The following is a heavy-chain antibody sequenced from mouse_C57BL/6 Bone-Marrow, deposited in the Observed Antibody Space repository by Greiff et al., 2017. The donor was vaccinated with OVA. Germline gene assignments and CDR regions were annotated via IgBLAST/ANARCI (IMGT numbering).Heavy chain of an antibody. J-gene: IGHJ2*01. Sequence: VQLKQSGGGLVKPGGSLKLSCAASGFTFSSYAMSWVRQTPEKRLEWVATISDGGSYTYYPDNVKGRFTISRDNAKNNLYLQMSHLKSEDTAMYYCAREKAYLNYFDYWGQGTTLTVSS. CDR1: GFTFSSYA. D-gene: IGHD6-5*01. CDR3: AREKAYLNYFDY. CDR2: ISDGGSYT. V-gene: IGHV5-4*01.